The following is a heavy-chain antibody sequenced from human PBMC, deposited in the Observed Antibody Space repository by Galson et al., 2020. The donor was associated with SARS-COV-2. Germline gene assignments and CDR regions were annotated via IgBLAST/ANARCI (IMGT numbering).Heavy chain of an antibody. D-gene: IGHD6-19*01. J-gene: IGHJ4*02. CDR1: GGSISSYY. CDR2: IYYSGST. Sequence: SQTLSLTCTVSGGSISSYYWSWIRQPPGKGLEWIGYIYYSGSTNYNPSLKSRVTISVDTSKNQFSLKLSSVTAADTAVYYCASATLWLVPAPDYWGQGTLVTVSS. CDR3: ASATLWLVPAPDY. V-gene: IGHV4-59*01.